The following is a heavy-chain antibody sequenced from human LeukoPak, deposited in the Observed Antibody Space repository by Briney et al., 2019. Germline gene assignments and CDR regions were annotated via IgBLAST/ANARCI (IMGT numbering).Heavy chain of an antibody. D-gene: IGHD3-3*01. CDR3: ALGGSSDLEWLVDYFDH. CDR2: INPNTGGT. CDR1: GYTFSGYF. V-gene: IGHV1-2*06. Sequence: GASVKVSCKTSGYTFSGYFIHWIRQAPGQGLEWMGRINPNTGGTNYAQKFQGRVTITSYSSIRSAYMDLSRLSLDDSAVYYCALGGSSDLEWLVDYFDHWGQGSLVLVSS. J-gene: IGHJ4*02.